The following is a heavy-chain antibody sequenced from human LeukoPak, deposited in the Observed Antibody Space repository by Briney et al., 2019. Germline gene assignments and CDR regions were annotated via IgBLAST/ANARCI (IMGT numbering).Heavy chain of an antibody. CDR1: GFSLSTSGMC. CDR2: IDWDDDK. V-gene: IGHV2-70*11. CDR3: ARMGDHYYDSNGPYLGAFDI. J-gene: IGHJ3*02. Sequence: ESGPTLVNPTQTLTLTCTFSGFSLSTSGMCVSWIRQPPGKALEWLARIDWDDDKYYSTSLKTRLTISKDTSKNQVVLTMTNMDPVDTATYYCARMGDHYYDSNGPYLGAFDIWGQGTMVTVSS. D-gene: IGHD3-22*01.